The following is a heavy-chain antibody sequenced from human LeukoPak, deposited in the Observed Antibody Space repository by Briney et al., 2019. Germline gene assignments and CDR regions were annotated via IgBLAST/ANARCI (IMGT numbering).Heavy chain of an antibody. J-gene: IGHJ4*02. Sequence: ASVKVSCEASGYTFTGYYMHWVRQAPGQGLEWMGRINPNSGGANYAQKFQGRVTMTRDTSISTAYMELSRLRSDDTAVYYCARDRELWFGELLSSIIDYWGQGTLVTVSS. CDR2: INPNSGGA. V-gene: IGHV1-2*06. CDR3: ARDRELWFGELLSSIIDY. D-gene: IGHD3-10*01. CDR1: GYTFTGYY.